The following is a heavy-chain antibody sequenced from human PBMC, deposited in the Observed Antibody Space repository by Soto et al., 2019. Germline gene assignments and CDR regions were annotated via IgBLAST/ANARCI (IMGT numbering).Heavy chain of an antibody. J-gene: IGHJ6*01. V-gene: IGHV4-59*01. D-gene: IGHD3-16*01. CDR1: DDSISSYY. CDR2: ISNSGST. Sequence: QVQLQESGPGLVKPSETLSLTCTVSDDSISSYYWSWIRQPPGKGLEWIGYISNSGSTNCKPSLKSRVTISVDTSKNQFSLNLSSVTAADTAVYYCARLDRRLPDVW. CDR3: ARLDRRLPDV.